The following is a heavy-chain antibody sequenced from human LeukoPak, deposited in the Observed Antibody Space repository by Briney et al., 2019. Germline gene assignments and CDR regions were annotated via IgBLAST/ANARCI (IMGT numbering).Heavy chain of an antibody. CDR3: ARLYGSGKYNDY. V-gene: IGHV4-31*03. Sequence: SQTLSLTCTVSGGSISSGGYYWSWIRQHPGKGLEWIGYIYYSGSTYYNPSLKSRVTISVDTSKNQFSLKLSSVAAADTAVYYCARLYGSGKYNDYWGPGTLVSVSS. CDR1: GGSISSGGYY. D-gene: IGHD3-10*01. J-gene: IGHJ4*02. CDR2: IYYSGST.